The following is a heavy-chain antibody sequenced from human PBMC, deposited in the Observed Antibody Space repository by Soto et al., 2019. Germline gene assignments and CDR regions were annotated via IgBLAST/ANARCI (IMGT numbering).Heavy chain of an antibody. CDR1: GGTFSSYA. D-gene: IGHD6-13*01. V-gene: IGHV1-69*13. J-gene: IGHJ6*02. CDR2: IIPIFGTA. CDR3: ARDLSYSSSWYFGMDV. Sequence: ASVKVSCQASGGTFSSYAISWVRQAPGPGLEWMGGIIPIFGTANYAQKFQGRVTITADESTSTAYMELSSLRSEDTAVYYCARDLSYSSSWYFGMDVWGQGTTVTVSS.